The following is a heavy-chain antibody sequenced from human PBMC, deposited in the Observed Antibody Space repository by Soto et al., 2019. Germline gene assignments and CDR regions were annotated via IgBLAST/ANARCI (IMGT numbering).Heavy chain of an antibody. Sequence: QVQLQQWGAGLLKPSETLSLTCAVYGGSFSGYCWTWIRQSPGKGLEWIGEISHNGSTSYNPSLKSRVTMSVDTSKNHFSLKLTSVTAADTAVYYCARGRRGYTNTWYVDWGLGTLVTVSS. D-gene: IGHD6-13*01. CDR2: ISHNGST. CDR3: ARGRRGYTNTWYVD. V-gene: IGHV4-34*01. J-gene: IGHJ4*02. CDR1: GGSFSGYC.